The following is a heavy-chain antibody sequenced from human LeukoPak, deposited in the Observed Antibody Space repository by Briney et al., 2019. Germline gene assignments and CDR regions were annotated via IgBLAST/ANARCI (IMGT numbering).Heavy chain of an antibody. CDR3: ARDGASGYLADY. Sequence: VASVKVSCKASGYTLTGYNMHWVRQAPGQGLEWMGWINPNSGGTNYAQKFQGRVTMTRDTSISTAYMELSRLGSDDTAVYYCARDGASGYLADYWGKGTLVTVSS. D-gene: IGHD3-3*01. CDR2: INPNSGGT. J-gene: IGHJ4*02. V-gene: IGHV1-2*02. CDR1: GYTLTGYN.